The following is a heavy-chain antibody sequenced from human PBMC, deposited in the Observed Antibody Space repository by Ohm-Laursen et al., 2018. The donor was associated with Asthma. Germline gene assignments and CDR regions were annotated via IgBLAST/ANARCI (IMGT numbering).Heavy chain of an antibody. CDR1: GGTFSSYA. CDR2: IIPIFGTA. V-gene: IGHV1-69*01. J-gene: IGHJ4*02. D-gene: IGHD1-26*01. Sequence: SSVKVSCKASGGTFSSYAISWVRQAPGQGLEWMGGIIPIFGTANYAQKFQGRVTITADESTSTAYMELRSLRSDDTAVYYCARVRKWESRDYFDYWGQGTLVTVSS. CDR3: ARVRKWESRDYFDY.